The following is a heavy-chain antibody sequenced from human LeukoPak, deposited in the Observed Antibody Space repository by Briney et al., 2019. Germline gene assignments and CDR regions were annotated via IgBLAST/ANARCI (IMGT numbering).Heavy chain of an antibody. Sequence: GGSLRLSCAASGFAFSNYWLHWVRQAPGKGLVWVARINTHGSSTNYADSVKGRFTISRDNAKNTLYLQMNSLRVEDTAVYYCAGAPQWLAYAYDIWGQGTMVTVPS. J-gene: IGHJ3*02. V-gene: IGHV3-74*01. CDR2: INTHGSST. CDR1: GFAFSNYW. CDR3: AGAPQWLAYAYDI. D-gene: IGHD6-19*01.